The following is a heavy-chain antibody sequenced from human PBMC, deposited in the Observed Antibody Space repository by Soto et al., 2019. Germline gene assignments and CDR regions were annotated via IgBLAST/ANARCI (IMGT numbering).Heavy chain of an antibody. V-gene: IGHV4-31*03. J-gene: IGHJ4*02. CDR1: GGSISSGGYY. D-gene: IGHD3-10*01. CDR2: IYYSGST. Sequence: PSETLSLTCTVSGGSISSGGYYWSWIRQHPGKGLEWIGYIYYSGSTYYNPSLKSRVTISVDTSKNQFSLKLSSVTAADTAVYYCARSGVTGRFGELIDYWGQGTLVTVSS. CDR3: ARSGVTGRFGELIDY.